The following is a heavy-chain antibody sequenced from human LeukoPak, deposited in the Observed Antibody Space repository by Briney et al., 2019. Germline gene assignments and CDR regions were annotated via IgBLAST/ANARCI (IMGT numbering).Heavy chain of an antibody. V-gene: IGHV3-73*01. CDR2: IRSKANSYAT. D-gene: IGHD6-13*01. CDR1: GFTFSGSA. Sequence: GGSLRLSCAASGFTFSGSAMHWVRQASGKGLEWVGRIRSKANSYATAYAASVKGRFTISRDDSKNTAYLQMNGLKTEDTAVYYCTRLGAGYSSSWYGSWGQGTLVTVSS. J-gene: IGHJ4*02. CDR3: TRLGAGYSSSWYGS.